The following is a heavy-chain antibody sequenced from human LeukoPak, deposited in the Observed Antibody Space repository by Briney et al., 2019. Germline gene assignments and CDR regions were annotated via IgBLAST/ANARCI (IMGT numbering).Heavy chain of an antibody. CDR3: ARHNSGWYAARGGRQLDY. Sequence: GGSLRLSCAASGFTFTNYAMSWVRQAPGKGLEWVSTITGGGSSSYYADSVKGRFTISRDNSKNTVYLQMNSPRAEDTAVYYCARHNSGWYAARGGRQLDYWGQGTLVTVSS. V-gene: IGHV3-23*01. CDR2: ITGGGSSS. CDR1: GFTFTNYA. D-gene: IGHD6-19*01. J-gene: IGHJ4*02.